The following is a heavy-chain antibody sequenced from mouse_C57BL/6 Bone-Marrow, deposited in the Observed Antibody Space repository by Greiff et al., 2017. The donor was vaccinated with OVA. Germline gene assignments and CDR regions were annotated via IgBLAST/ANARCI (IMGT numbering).Heavy chain of an antibody. CDR2: INPSNGGT. CDR1: GYTFTSYW. CDR3: ARGEIGLPVLRSRWYFDV. V-gene: IGHV1-53*01. J-gene: IGHJ1*03. Sequence: QVQLKQPGTELVKPGASVKLSCKASGYTFTSYWMHWVKQRPGQGLEWIGNINPSNGGTNYNEKFKSKATLTVNKSSSTAYMQLSSLTSEDSAVYEWARGEIGLPVLRSRWYFDVWGTGTTVTVSS. D-gene: IGHD1-1*01.